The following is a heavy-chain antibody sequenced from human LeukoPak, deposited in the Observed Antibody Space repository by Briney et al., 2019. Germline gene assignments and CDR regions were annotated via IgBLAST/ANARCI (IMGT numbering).Heavy chain of an antibody. CDR3: ARQRTSDFWGDSSGYYFDY. Sequence: GESLKISCQGSGYSFTNYWIAWVRQMPGKGLEWMGIIYPGDSNTRSSPSFQGQVTISVDKSINTAYLQWSSLKDSDTAMYYCARQRTSDFWGDSSGYYFDYWGQGTLVTVSS. CDR2: IYPGDSNT. J-gene: IGHJ4*02. D-gene: IGHD3-3*01. CDR1: GYSFTNYW. V-gene: IGHV5-51*01.